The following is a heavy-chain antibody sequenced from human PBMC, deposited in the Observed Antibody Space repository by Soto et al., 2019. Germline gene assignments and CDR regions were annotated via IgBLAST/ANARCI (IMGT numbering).Heavy chain of an antibody. J-gene: IGHJ6*02. D-gene: IGHD3-10*01. Sequence: ASVKVSCQASGYTFTSYDINWVRQATGQGLEWMGWMNSNSGNTGYAQKFQGRVTMTRNTSISTAYMELSSLTSEDTAVYFCARVGVTWSYYYGIDVWGQGTTVTVSS. CDR2: MNSNSGNT. CDR1: GYTFTSYD. CDR3: ARVGVTWSYYYGIDV. V-gene: IGHV1-8*01.